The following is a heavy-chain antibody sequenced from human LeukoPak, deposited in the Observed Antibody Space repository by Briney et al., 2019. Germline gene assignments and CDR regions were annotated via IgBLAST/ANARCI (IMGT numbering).Heavy chain of an antibody. CDR2: IYYSGST. CDR3: AGLTVDSAFDP. D-gene: IGHD4-23*01. J-gene: IGHJ5*02. Sequence: SETLSLTCTVSGGSISSYYWSWIRQPPGKGLEWIGYIYYSGSTNYNPSLKSRVTISVDTSKNQFSLKLSSVTAADTAVYYCAGLTVDSAFDPWGQGTLVTVSS. V-gene: IGHV4-59*08. CDR1: GGSISSYY.